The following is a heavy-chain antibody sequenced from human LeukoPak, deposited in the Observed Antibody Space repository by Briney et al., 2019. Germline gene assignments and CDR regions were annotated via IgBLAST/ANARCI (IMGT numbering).Heavy chain of an antibody. D-gene: IGHD6-13*01. CDR2: ISSSGSTI. CDR3: ARGPSSWVDY. J-gene: IGHJ4*02. CDR1: GSTFSSYE. Sequence: GGSLRLSCAASGSTFSSYEMNWVRQAPGKGLEWVSYISSSGSTIYYADSVKGRFTISRDNAKNSLYLQMNSLRAEDTAVYYCARGPSSWVDYWGQGTLVTVSS. V-gene: IGHV3-48*03.